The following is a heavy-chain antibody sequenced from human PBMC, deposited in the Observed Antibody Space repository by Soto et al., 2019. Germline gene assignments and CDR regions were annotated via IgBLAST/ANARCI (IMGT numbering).Heavy chain of an antibody. CDR3: ANEPRLLDI. Sequence: SETLSLTCTVSGTSISSSYWSWIRQPPGKGLEWLGYIYRSVTTNYNPSLRSRVTLSQDTSRNQVYLTLNSVTAADTAVYYCANEPRLLDIWGQGIPVTVSS. CDR2: IYRSVTT. V-gene: IGHV4-59*03. D-gene: IGHD5-12*01. J-gene: IGHJ4*02. CDR1: GTSISSSY.